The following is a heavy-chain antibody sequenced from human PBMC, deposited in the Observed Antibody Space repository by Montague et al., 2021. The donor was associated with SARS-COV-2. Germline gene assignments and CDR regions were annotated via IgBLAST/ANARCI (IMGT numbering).Heavy chain of an antibody. V-gene: IGHV4-34*01. CDR2: IHHGGST. Sequence: SETLSLTCAVHGGSFSTYSWNWIRQPQGKGLEWIGEIHHGGSTNYNPSLKSRVTTSADTSKNQFPLKLTSVAAADTAVYYCAGLGDGVVPSPILGVGPYYSYYYMDVWGKGTTVTVFS. CDR1: GGSFSTYS. CDR3: AGLGDGVVPSPILGVGPYYSYYYMDV. D-gene: IGHD3-10*01. J-gene: IGHJ6*03.